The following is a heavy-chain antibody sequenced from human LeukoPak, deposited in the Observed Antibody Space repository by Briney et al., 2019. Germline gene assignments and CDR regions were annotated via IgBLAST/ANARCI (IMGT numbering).Heavy chain of an antibody. CDR2: ISYDGSNK. J-gene: IGHJ6*02. D-gene: IGHD4-17*01. CDR3: AKGLRTVTAVKGGMDV. CDR1: GFTFSSYG. Sequence: PGGSLRLSCAAPGFTFSSYGMHWVRQAPGKGLEWVAVISYDGSNKYYADSVKGRFTISRDNSKNTLYLQMNSLRAEDTAVYYCAKGLRTVTAVKGGMDVWGQGTTVTVSS. V-gene: IGHV3-30*18.